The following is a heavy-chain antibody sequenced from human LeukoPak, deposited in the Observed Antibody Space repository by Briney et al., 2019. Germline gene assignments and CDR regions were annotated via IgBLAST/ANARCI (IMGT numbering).Heavy chain of an antibody. CDR2: IHYSGST. V-gene: IGHV4-39*01. J-gene: IGHJ4*01. CDR3: ARLTGRDSSDWPYFHY. Sequence: SETLSLTCTVSGSSIRSSSYLWGWVRQPPGKGLEWIGNIHYSGSTSYNPSLKSRVTLSVDTSKNQFSLKLSSVTAADTAVFYCARLTGRDSSDWPYFHYWGQGALVTVSS. D-gene: IGHD6-25*01. CDR1: GSSIRSSSYL.